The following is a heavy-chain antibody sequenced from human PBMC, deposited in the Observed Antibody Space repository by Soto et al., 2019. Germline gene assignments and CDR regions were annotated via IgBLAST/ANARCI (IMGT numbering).Heavy chain of an antibody. V-gene: IGHV3-23*01. D-gene: IGHD5-12*01. J-gene: IGHJ6*02. CDR2: INGGDDSK. Sequence: GGSLRLSWAVSGCTFSSSAMSWVRRAPGKGLEWVSGINGGDDSKHYAESVRGRFTISRDNSKNTLYVQMNSLRADDTAEYYCAKHSGYDHYYDMDVWGQGTTVTVSS. CDR1: GCTFSSSA. CDR3: AKHSGYDHYYDMDV.